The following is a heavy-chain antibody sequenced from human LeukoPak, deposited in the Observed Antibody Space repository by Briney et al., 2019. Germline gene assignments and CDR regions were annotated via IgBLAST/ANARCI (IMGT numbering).Heavy chain of an antibody. V-gene: IGHV1-69*13. Sequence: SVKVSCKASGGTFSSYAISWVRQAPGQGLEWMGGIIPIFGTANYAQKFQGRVTITADESTSTAYMELSSLRSEDTAVYYCARDLGYSSSTSCYGDSDWFDPWGQGTLVTVSS. D-gene: IGHD2-2*01. CDR3: ARDLGYSSSTSCYGDSDWFDP. J-gene: IGHJ5*02. CDR2: IIPIFGTA. CDR1: GGTFSSYA.